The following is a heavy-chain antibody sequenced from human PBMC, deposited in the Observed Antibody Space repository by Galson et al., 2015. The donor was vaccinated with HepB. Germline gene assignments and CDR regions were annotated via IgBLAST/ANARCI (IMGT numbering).Heavy chain of an antibody. CDR3: ARGSGGYSSGQPFDY. Sequence: SLRLSCAASGFTFSSYWMSWVRQAPGKGLEWVASIKEDGSEKYYVDSVKGPFTISRDNAKNSLYLQMNSLRAEDTAVYYCARGSGGYSSGQPFDYWGQGTLVTVSS. CDR2: IKEDGSEK. V-gene: IGHV3-7*05. D-gene: IGHD6-19*01. J-gene: IGHJ4*02. CDR1: GFTFSSYW.